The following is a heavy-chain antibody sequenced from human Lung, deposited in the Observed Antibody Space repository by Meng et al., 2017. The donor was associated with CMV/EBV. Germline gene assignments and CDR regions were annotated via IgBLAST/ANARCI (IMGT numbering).Heavy chain of an antibody. CDR2: IFHSGTT. V-gene: IGHV4-4*02. J-gene: IGHJ4*02. CDR3: ARRGRDYDISIVFDC. CDR1: GGPINTDNW. Sequence: GSLRLXCAVSGGPINTDNWWGWVRQAPGEGLEWIGEIFHSGTTNYRPSLKRRLTISVDKSKNHFSLTLTSVTAADTAVYYCARRGRDYDISIVFDCWGQGXLVTVSS. D-gene: IGHD3-9*01.